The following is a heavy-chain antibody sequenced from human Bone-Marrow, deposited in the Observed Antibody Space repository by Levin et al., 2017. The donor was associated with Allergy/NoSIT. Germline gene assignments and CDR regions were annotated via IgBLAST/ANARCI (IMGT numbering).Heavy chain of an antibody. CDR3: STIQDRDAFDL. CDR1: GASISSGNYY. Sequence: SQTLSLTCTVSGASISSGNYYWTWIRLLPGEGLEWIGYIYYTGATYYNPSLSSRLSISLDTSKNQFSLTVFSVTAAVTAVYYCSTIQDRDAFDLWGQGTLVSVSS. CDR2: IYYTGAT. V-gene: IGHV4-30-4*01. D-gene: IGHD5-24*01. J-gene: IGHJ3*01.